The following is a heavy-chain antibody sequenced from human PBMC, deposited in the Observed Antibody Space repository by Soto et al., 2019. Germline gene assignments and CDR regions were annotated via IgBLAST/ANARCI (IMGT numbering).Heavy chain of an antibody. CDR1: GGSISSSNW. CDR3: ARESLCGGDCYSRYYSYYGMDV. CDR2: IYHSGST. J-gene: IGHJ6*02. V-gene: IGHV4-4*02. D-gene: IGHD2-21*02. Sequence: SETLSLTCAVSGGSISSSNWWSWVRQPPGEGLEWVGEIYHSGSTNYNPSLKSRVTISVDKSKNQFSLKLSSVTAADTAVYYCARESLCGGDCYSRYYSYYGMDVWGQGTTVTV.